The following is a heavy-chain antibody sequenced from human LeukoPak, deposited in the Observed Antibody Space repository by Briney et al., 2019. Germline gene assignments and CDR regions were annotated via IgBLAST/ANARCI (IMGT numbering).Heavy chain of an antibody. D-gene: IGHD5-18*01. V-gene: IGHV4-59*01. Sequence: SETLSLTCTVSGGSISSYYWSWIRQPPGKGLEWIGYIYYSGSTNYNPSLKCRVTISVDTSKNQFSLKLSSVTAADTAVYYCARQADSYGSYYFDYWGQGTLVTVSS. CDR1: GGSISSYY. CDR3: ARQADSYGSYYFDY. CDR2: IYYSGST. J-gene: IGHJ4*02.